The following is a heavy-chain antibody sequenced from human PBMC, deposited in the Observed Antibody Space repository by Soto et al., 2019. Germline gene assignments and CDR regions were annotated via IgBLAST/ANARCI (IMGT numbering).Heavy chain of an antibody. V-gene: IGHV4-59*01. CDR3: ARTRMIESWIDS. D-gene: IGHD3-16*01. Sequence: SETLSLTCHVSGSSIRSYYWSWIRQPPGKGLEWIGYVYYTGSTLYNPSLKSRVTITVDMYKKDFSLRLSSVIPADTAVYYCARTRMIESWIDSWGQGNPVT. CDR1: GSSIRSYY. J-gene: IGHJ1*01. CDR2: VYYTGST.